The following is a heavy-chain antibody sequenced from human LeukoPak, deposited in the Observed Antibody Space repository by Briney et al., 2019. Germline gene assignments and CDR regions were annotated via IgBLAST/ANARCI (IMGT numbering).Heavy chain of an antibody. J-gene: IGHJ4*02. CDR1: GFTFNAYT. CDR2: ITGDCNYT. V-gene: IGHV3-21*01. CDR3: ARVGNGRSWDY. D-gene: IGHD2-15*01. Sequence: GGSLRLSCAASGFTFNAYTMTWVRQAPGKGLEWVSSITGDCNYTLYADTVKGRFTISRDNAQNSLYLQMNSLRDDDTAVYYCARVGNGRSWDYWGQGTLVSVSS.